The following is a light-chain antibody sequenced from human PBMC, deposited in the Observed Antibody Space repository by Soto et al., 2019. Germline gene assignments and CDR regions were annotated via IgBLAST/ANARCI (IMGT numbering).Light chain of an antibody. Sequence: ALQLTQSPSSLSASVGDRVTFTCRASQDISSALAWYQQKPGKAPNLLIYDASSLESGVPSRFSGSGSGTDFTLTISSLQPEDFATYYCQHFITYPYAFGQGTTLEIK. CDR1: QDISSA. CDR3: QHFITYPYA. V-gene: IGKV1-13*02. CDR2: DAS. J-gene: IGKJ2*01.